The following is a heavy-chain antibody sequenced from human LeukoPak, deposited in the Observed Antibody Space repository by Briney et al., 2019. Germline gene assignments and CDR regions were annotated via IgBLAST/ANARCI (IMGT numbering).Heavy chain of an antibody. J-gene: IGHJ6*04. CDR3: ARQKASTTGRSLDV. V-gene: IGHV4-38-2*01. Sequence: SETLSLTCAVSGFSLTSGYYWAWIRQSPGKALEWIGNVYYTGNTHYSPSLKSRVIISADTSKNEVSLNLTSVTAADTAIYYCARQKASTTGRSLDVWGTGTTVIVSS. CDR1: GFSLTSGYY. CDR2: VYYTGNT. D-gene: IGHD3-10*01.